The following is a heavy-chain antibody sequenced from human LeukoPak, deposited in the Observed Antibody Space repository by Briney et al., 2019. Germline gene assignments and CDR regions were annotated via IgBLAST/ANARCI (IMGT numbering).Heavy chain of an antibody. J-gene: IGHJ5*02. CDR3: ARDDYYGSSWFDP. D-gene: IGHD3-10*01. CDR1: GYTFTSYY. CDR2: ISAYNGST. V-gene: IGHV1-18*04. Sequence: ASVKVSCKASGYTFTSYYMHWVRQAPGQGLEWMGWISAYNGSTNYAQKLQGRVTMATDTSTSTAYMELRSLRSDDTAVYYCARDDYYGSSWFDPWGQGTLVTVSS.